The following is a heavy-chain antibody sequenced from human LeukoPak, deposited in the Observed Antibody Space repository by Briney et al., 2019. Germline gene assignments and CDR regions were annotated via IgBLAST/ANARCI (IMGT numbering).Heavy chain of an antibody. V-gene: IGHV4-4*07. CDR3: ARDPISMVRGVIIRYYGMDV. J-gene: IGHJ6*02. CDR1: GGSISSYY. Sequence: PSETLSLTCTVSGGSISSYYWSWIRQPAGKGLEWLGRIYTSGSTNYNPSLKSRVTMSVDTSKNQFSLKLSSVTAADTAVYYCARDPISMVRGVIIRYYGMDVWGQGTTVTVSS. D-gene: IGHD3-10*01. CDR2: IYTSGST.